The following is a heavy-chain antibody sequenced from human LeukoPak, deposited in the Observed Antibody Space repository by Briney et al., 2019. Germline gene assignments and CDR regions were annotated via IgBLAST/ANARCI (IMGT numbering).Heavy chain of an antibody. D-gene: IGHD6-19*01. V-gene: IGHV1-69*13. J-gene: IGHJ4*02. CDR1: GGTFSSYA. CDR2: IIPIFGTA. CDR3: ARMAVAGSGKFDY. Sequence: ASVKVSCKASGGTFSSYAISWVRQAPGQGLEWMGGIIPIFGTANYAQKFQGRVTITADESTSTAYMELRSLRSDDTAVYYCARMAVAGSGKFDYWGQGTLVTVSS.